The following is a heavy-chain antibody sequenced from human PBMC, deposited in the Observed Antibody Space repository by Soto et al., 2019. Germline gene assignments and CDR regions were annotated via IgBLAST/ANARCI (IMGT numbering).Heavy chain of an antibody. CDR1: GGSISSYY. Sequence: SETLSLTCTVSGGSISSYYWSWIRQPPGKGLEWIGYIYYSGSTNYNPSLKSRVTISVDTSKNQFSLKLSSVTAADTAVYYCAGRIVATETFDYWGQGTLVTVSS. J-gene: IGHJ4*02. D-gene: IGHD5-12*01. V-gene: IGHV4-59*08. CDR2: IYYSGST. CDR3: AGRIVATETFDY.